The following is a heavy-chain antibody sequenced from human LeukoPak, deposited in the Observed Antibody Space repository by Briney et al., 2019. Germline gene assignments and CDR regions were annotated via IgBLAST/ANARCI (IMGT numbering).Heavy chain of an antibody. D-gene: IGHD5-24*01. CDR1: GFDLSTYE. V-gene: IGHV3-48*03. CDR2: ITISGHTK. Sequence: GGSLRLSCAASGFDLSTYEMNWVRQAPGKRREWIADITISGHTKNYADSVKGRFSISRGNARTSLYLQMHSLRVEDTGVYYCARGDPHADLWGQGTLVTVSS. J-gene: IGHJ5*02. CDR3: ARGDPHADL.